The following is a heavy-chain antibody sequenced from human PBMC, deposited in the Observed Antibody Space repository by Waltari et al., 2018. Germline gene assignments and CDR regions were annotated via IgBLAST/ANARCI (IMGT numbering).Heavy chain of an antibody. Sequence: QLQLQESGPGLVKPSETLSLTCTVSGASISSSNYYWGWIRPPPGKGLEWIGSIYYSGSTYYNPSLKSRVTISVDTSKNHFSLKLSSVTAADTAVYYCARHPERGAAAGTFDYWGQGTLVTVSS. CDR1: GASISSSNYY. CDR2: IYYSGST. CDR3: ARHPERGAAAGTFDY. J-gene: IGHJ4*02. V-gene: IGHV4-39*01. D-gene: IGHD6-13*01.